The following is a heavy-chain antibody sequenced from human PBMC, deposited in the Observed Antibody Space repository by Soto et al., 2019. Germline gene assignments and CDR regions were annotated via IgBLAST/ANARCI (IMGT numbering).Heavy chain of an antibody. CDR3: ARMDIVVVVAATHYYYYGMDV. CDR2: IIPIFGTA. D-gene: IGHD2-15*01. J-gene: IGHJ6*02. V-gene: IGHV1-69*12. Sequence: QVQLVQSGAEVKKPGSSVKVSCKASGGTFSSYAISWVRQAPGQGLEWMGGIIPIFGTANYAQKFQGRVTITADESTSTAYMELSSLRSEDTAGYYCARMDIVVVVAATHYYYYGMDVWGQGTTVTVSS. CDR1: GGTFSSYA.